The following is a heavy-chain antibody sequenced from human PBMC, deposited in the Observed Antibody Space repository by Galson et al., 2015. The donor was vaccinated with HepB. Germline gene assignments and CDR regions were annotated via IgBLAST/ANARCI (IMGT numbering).Heavy chain of an antibody. D-gene: IGHD6-13*01. V-gene: IGHV3-23*01. J-gene: IGHJ4*02. CDR2: ISGNGDST. CDR3: TRLGDLSGYSSS. Sequence: RQAPGRGLEWISGISGNGDSTFYADSVKGRFTISRDDSKNTAYLHMKSLKTEDTAVYYCTRLGDLSGYSSSWGQGTLVTVSS.